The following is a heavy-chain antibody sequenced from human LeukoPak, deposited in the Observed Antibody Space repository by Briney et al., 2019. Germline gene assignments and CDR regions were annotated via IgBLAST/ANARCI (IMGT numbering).Heavy chain of an antibody. J-gene: IGHJ3*02. CDR3: AREWEGIDI. V-gene: IGHV4-59*11. Sequence: KPSQTLSPTCTVAGASIASHYCSCIRQPPGKWMELIGSIYYRGTTNNNPPLKSPAAISVDTSMNPSSLKLISVTAADTAVYYCAREWEGIDIWGQGRMVTVSS. D-gene: IGHD1-26*01. CDR1: GASIASHY. CDR2: IYYRGTT.